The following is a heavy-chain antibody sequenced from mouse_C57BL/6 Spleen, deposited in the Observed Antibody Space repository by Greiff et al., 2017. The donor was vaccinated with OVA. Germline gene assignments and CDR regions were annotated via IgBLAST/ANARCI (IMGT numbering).Heavy chain of an antibody. D-gene: IGHD2-2*01. Sequence: QVQLKEPGAELVRPGSSVKLSCKASGYTFTSYWMDWVKQRPGQGLEWIGNIYPSDSETHYNQKFKDKATLTVDKSSSTAYMQLSSLTSEDSAVYYCARHGLRGFDYWGQGTTLTVSS. CDR1: GYTFTSYW. V-gene: IGHV1-61*01. CDR2: IYPSDSET. J-gene: IGHJ2*01. CDR3: ARHGLRGFDY.